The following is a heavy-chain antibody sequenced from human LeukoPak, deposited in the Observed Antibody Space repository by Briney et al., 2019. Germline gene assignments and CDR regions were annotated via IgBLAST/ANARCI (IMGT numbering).Heavy chain of an antibody. V-gene: IGHV4-59*08. CDR2: ISYSGST. CDR1: GGSISNYY. J-gene: IGHJ6*02. D-gene: IGHD3-3*01. CDR3: ARHIPVIWSSGYYYGMDV. Sequence: SETLSLTCTVSGGSISNYYWSWIRQPPGKGLEWIGYISYSGSTNYDPSLRSRVAISEDTSRNQFSLRLNSVTAADTAVYYCARHIPVIWSSGYYYGMDVWGQGTTVTVSS.